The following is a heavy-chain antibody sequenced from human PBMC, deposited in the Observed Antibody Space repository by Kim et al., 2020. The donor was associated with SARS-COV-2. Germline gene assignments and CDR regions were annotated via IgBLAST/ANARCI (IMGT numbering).Heavy chain of an antibody. CDR1: GYSIDSTNYY. D-gene: IGHD3-10*01. Sequence: SETLSLTCTVSGYSIDSTNYYWGWIRQTPGKGLEWIGTIYHTGSPYYNPSLKSRVTMSLDTSKKQFSLNLYSVTAADTALYFCARLWFGEFGAFDIWGQGTMVTVSS. CDR3: ARLWFGEFGAFDI. CDR2: IYHTGSP. V-gene: IGHV4-39*01. J-gene: IGHJ3*02.